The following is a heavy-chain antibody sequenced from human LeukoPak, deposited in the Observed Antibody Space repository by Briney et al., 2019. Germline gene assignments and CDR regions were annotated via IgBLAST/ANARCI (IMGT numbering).Heavy chain of an antibody. J-gene: IGHJ4*02. CDR2: ISSSSSYI. Sequence: GGSLRLSCAASGFTFSSYSMNWVRQAPGKGLEWVSSISSSSSYIYYADSVKGRFTISRDNAKNSLYLQMSSLRAEDTAVYYCARSFGSGSYSLYYFDYWGQGTLVTVSS. CDR3: ARSFGSGSYSLYYFDY. D-gene: IGHD3-10*01. CDR1: GFTFSSYS. V-gene: IGHV3-21*01.